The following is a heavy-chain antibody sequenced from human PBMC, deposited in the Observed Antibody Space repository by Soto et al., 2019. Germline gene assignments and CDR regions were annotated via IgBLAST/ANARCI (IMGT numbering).Heavy chain of an antibody. CDR2: IYSGGST. J-gene: IGHJ4*02. Sequence: EVQLVESGGGLVQPGGSLRLSCAASGFTVSSNYMSWVRQDPGKGLEWVSVIYSGGSTYYADCVKGRFTISRDNPKNTRYLQMNSLRGEDTAVYYGASGVYYPPGLPPYDYWGQGTLVTVSS. V-gene: IGHV3-66*01. CDR3: ASGVYYPPGLPPYDY. D-gene: IGHD4-17*01. CDR1: GFTVSSNY.